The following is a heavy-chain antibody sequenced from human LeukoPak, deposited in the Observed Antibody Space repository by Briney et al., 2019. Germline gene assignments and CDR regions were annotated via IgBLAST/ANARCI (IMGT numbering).Heavy chain of an antibody. CDR2: LSGSGAGT. J-gene: IGHJ4*02. Sequence: GGSLRLSCAASGFTFSDYALGWVRQAPGRGLEWVATLSGSGAGTYYSDSVQGRFTISRDNSKRTLLLQMNSLRAEDTAFYYCAEAELGVDTFFDYWGQGTLVTVSS. D-gene: IGHD3-3*01. V-gene: IGHV3-23*01. CDR3: AEAELGVDTFFDY. CDR1: GFTFSDYA.